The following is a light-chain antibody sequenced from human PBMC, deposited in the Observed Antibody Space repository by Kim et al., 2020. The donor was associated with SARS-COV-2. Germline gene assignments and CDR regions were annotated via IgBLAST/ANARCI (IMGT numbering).Light chain of an antibody. V-gene: IGKV3-11*01. J-gene: IGKJ5*01. CDR3: QQRDNWPIT. CDR1: QSVSGH. Sequence: CSPGEGATLSCRASQSVSGHLAWYQQIPGQAPRLLIYDTSYRATGIPARFSGSGSGTDFTLTISSLEPEDFAVYYCQQRDNWPITFGQGTRLEIK. CDR2: DTS.